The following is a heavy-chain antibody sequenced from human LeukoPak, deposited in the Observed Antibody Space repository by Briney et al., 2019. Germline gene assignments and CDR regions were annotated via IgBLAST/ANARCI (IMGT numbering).Heavy chain of an antibody. CDR2: IYYSGST. J-gene: IGHJ4*02. CDR3: ARDYQGGYGDKTVDY. D-gene: IGHD5-18*01. Sequence: SETLSLTCTVSGGSISSNTYCWGWIRQPPGKGLEWIGSIYYSGSTYYTPSLKSRVTISVDTSKNQFSLKLSSVTAADTAVYYCARDYQGGYGDKTVDYWGQGTLVTVSS. V-gene: IGHV4-39*07. CDR1: GGSISSNTYC.